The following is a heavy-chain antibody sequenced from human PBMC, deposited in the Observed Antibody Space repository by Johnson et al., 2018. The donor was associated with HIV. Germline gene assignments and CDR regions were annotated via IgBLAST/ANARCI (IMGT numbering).Heavy chain of an antibody. D-gene: IGHD1-7*01. CDR2: LYSGGST. Sequence: VQLVESGGDVVQPGRSLRLSCAASGFTFSSNYMNWVRQAPGKGLERVALLYSGGSTYYADSVKGRFTISRDNSKNTLYLQMNSLRAEDTAVYYCARDRAWNYEGAFDIWGQGTMVTVSS. CDR3: ARDRAWNYEGAFDI. J-gene: IGHJ3*02. V-gene: IGHV3-66*01. CDR1: GFTFSSNY.